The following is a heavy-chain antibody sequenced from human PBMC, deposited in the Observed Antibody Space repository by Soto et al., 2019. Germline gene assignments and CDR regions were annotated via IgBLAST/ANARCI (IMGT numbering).Heavy chain of an antibody. J-gene: IGHJ6*02. CDR1: GFTFSSYA. Sequence: EVQLLESGGGLVQPGGSLRLSCAASGFTFSSYAMSWVRQAPGKGLEWVSSISGSGGSTYYADSVKGRFTISRDNPKNTLYLQMNSLRAEDTAVYYCAKNQVYDRTPMGYGMDVWGQGTTVTVSS. CDR2: ISGSGGST. V-gene: IGHV3-23*01. D-gene: IGHD3-22*01. CDR3: AKNQVYDRTPMGYGMDV.